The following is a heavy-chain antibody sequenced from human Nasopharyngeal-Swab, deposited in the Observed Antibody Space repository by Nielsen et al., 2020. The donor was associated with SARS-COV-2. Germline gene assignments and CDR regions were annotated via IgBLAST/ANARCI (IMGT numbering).Heavy chain of an antibody. V-gene: IGHV4-39*07. Sequence: WIRQPPGKGLEWIGSIYYSGSTYYNPSLKSRVTISVDTSKNQFSLKLSSVTAADTAVYYCARERGRGGIWNYYYYYMDVWGKGTTVTVSS. CDR2: IYYSGST. D-gene: IGHD3-10*01. J-gene: IGHJ6*03. CDR3: ARERGRGGIWNYYYYYMDV.